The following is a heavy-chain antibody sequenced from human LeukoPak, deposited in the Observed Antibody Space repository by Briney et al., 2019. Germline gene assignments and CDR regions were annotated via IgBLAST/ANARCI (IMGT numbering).Heavy chain of an antibody. CDR3: AKSTAGYYYDSSGYAIDY. CDR1: GFTFSSYG. CDR2: ISGSGGST. D-gene: IGHD3-22*01. V-gene: IGHV3-23*01. J-gene: IGHJ4*02. Sequence: GGFLRLSCAASGFTFSSYGMSWVRQAPGKGLEWVSAISGSGGSTYYADSVKGRFTISRDNSKNTLYLQMNSPRAEDTAVYYCAKSTAGYYYDSSGYAIDYWGQGTLVTVSS.